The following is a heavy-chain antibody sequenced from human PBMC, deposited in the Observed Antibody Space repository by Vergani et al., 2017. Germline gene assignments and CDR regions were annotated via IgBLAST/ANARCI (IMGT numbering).Heavy chain of an antibody. V-gene: IGHV3-23*04. J-gene: IGHJ6*02. CDR2: ISGSGGST. CDR1: GFTFSSYA. CDR3: ARDLGVQVIDFWSGTMDV. D-gene: IGHD3-3*01. Sequence: EVQLVESGGGLVQPGGSLRLSCAASGFTFSSYAMSWVRQAPGKGLEWVSAISGSGGSTYYADSVKGRFTISRDNSKNTLYLQMNSLRAEDTAVYYCARDLGVQVIDFWSGTMDVWGQGTTVTVSS.